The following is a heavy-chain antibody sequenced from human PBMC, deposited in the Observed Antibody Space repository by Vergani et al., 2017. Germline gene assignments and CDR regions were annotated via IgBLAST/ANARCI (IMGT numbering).Heavy chain of an antibody. D-gene: IGHD6-25*01. Sequence: QVQLQESGPGVVKPSQTLSLTCAVSGGSISSGDHCWTWIRQRPWKGLEWIGYIFYSGTTYDNPSLRSRLTISVDTSQNQFSLKLRSVTAADMAVYYCARVDTQVPATSHFYYMDVWGKGTTVVVSS. CDR3: ARVDTQVPATSHFYYMDV. J-gene: IGHJ6*03. CDR2: IFYSGTT. CDR1: GGSISSGDHC. V-gene: IGHV4-31*11.